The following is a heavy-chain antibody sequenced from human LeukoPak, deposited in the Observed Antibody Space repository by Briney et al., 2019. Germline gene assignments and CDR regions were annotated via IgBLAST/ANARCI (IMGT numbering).Heavy chain of an antibody. CDR3: AREIVEGVHFDH. Sequence: SETLSLTCTVSGGSISSYYWSWIRQTPGKSLEWIGYIYYSGSTYYNPSLKSRLTISLDTSKNQFSLRLSSVTAADTAVYYCAREIVEGVHFDHWGQGTLVTVSS. V-gene: IGHV4-59*01. CDR2: IYYSGST. J-gene: IGHJ4*02. D-gene: IGHD1-26*01. CDR1: GGSISSYY.